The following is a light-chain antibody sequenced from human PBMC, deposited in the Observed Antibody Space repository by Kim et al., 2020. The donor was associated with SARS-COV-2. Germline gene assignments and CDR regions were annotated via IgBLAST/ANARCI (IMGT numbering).Light chain of an antibody. CDR2: DAS. CDR1: HSVISY. CDR3: QQRTDLIS. J-gene: IGKJ5*01. Sequence: EIVLTQSPDTLSLSPGETATLSCRASHSVISYLAWYQQKPGQPPRLLIHDASSRATGIPARFSVSGSGTDFTLTISSLEPEDSAVYYCQQRTDLISFGQGTRLDIK. V-gene: IGKV3-11*01.